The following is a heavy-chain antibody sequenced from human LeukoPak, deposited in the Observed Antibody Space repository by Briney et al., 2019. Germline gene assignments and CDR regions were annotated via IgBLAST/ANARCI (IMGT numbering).Heavy chain of an antibody. CDR1: GYTFTDYN. J-gene: IGHJ6*03. Sequence: ASVKVSCKTSGYTFTDYNLHWVRQAPGQRLEWMGIIKPSGGDTSYAQTFQGRVFMTRDTSTSTVYMELSSLKSEDTAVYYCARVVAGTDHYYYYYYMDVWGKGTTVTISS. CDR3: ARVVAGTDHYYYYYYMDV. V-gene: IGHV1-46*01. CDR2: IKPSGGDT. D-gene: IGHD6-19*01.